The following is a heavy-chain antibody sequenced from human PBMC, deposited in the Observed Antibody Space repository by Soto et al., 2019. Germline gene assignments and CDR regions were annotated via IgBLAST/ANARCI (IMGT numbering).Heavy chain of an antibody. CDR3: ARYKSNYYYGMDV. D-gene: IGHD1-20*01. J-gene: IGHJ6*02. Sequence: SETLSLTCAVYGGSFSGYYWSWIRQPPGKGLEWIGEINHSGSTNYNPSLKSRVTISVDTSKNQFSLKLSSVTAADTAVYYCARYKSNYYYGMDVWGQGATVTVSS. CDR1: GGSFSGYY. CDR2: INHSGST. V-gene: IGHV4-34*01.